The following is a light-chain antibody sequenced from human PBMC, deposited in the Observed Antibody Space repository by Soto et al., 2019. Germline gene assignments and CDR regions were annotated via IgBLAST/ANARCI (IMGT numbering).Light chain of an antibody. CDR2: AAS. V-gene: IGKV3-20*01. J-gene: IGKJ2*01. CDR3: HQYGSSPKT. CDR1: QSVSSNF. Sequence: EIVLTQSPGTLSLSPGERVSLSCRASQSVSSNFLVWYQQKPGQAPRLLIYAASSRATGIPDRFSGSGSGKDFTLTISRLEPEDFAVYYCHQYGSSPKTFGQGTKLEIK.